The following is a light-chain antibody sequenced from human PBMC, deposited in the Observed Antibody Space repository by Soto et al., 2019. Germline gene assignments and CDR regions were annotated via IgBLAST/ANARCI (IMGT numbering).Light chain of an antibody. J-gene: IGKJ1*01. CDR3: QQYNSYSRP. CDR1: QSISSW. V-gene: IGKV1-5*01. CDR2: DAS. Sequence: DIEMSQSPATLSASLGDRVTITCRASQSISSWLAWYQQKPGKAPKLLIYDASSLESGVPSRFRGSGSGTEFTLTISSLQPDDLATYYCQQYNSYSRPFGQGTKVDIK.